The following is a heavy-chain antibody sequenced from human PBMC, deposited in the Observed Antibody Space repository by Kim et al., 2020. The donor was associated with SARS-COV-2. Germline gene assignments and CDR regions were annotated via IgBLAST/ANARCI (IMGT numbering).Heavy chain of an antibody. CDR2: ISSSSSYT. CDR1: GFTFSDYY. D-gene: IGHD3-22*01. V-gene: IGHV3-11*05. CDR3: ARDRPYYYDSSGSKTSFDY. J-gene: IGHJ4*02. Sequence: GGSLRLSCAASGFTFSDYYMSWIRQAPGKGLEWVSYISSSSSYTNYADSVKGRFTISRANAKNSLYLQMNSLRAEDTAVYYCARDRPYYYDSSGSKTSFDYWGQGTLVTVSS.